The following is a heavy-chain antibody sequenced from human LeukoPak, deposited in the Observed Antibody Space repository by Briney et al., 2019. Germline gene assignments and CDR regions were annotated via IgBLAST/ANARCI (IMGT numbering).Heavy chain of an antibody. Sequence: SETLSLTCTVSGGSISSGGYYWSWIRQHPGKGLEWIGYIYCSGSTYYNPSLKSRVTISVDTSKNQFSLKLSSVTAADTAVYYCAGERLYDSSGYYYFDYWGQGTLVTVSS. D-gene: IGHD3-22*01. CDR2: IYCSGST. CDR1: GGSISSGGYY. V-gene: IGHV4-31*03. J-gene: IGHJ4*02. CDR3: AGERLYDSSGYYYFDY.